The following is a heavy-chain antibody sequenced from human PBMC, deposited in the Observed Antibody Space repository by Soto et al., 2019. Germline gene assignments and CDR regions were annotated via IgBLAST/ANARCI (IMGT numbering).Heavy chain of an antibody. CDR2: VYYRGSP. Sequence: QLQLQESGPGLVKPSETLSLTCTVSGGSISGSSFYWGWVRQSPGEGLEWIGRVYYRGSPFYNPSLRNRVAVSLDMSKNLFSLKLTSVTAADTAVYYCAKSYGSASYQIDDWGQGTLVTVSS. V-gene: IGHV4-39*02. D-gene: IGHD3-10*01. CDR1: GGSISGSSFY. J-gene: IGHJ4*02. CDR3: AKSYGSASYQIDD.